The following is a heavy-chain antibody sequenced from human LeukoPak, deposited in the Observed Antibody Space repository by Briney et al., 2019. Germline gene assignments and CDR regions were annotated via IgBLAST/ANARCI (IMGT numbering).Heavy chain of an antibody. CDR2: IYYSGST. Sequence: ASETLSLTCTVSGGSISSYYWSWIRQPPGKGLEWIGYIYYSGSTNYNPSLKSRVTISVDTSKNQLSLKLSSVTAADTAVYYCAGDQLLWFGESNYYYYGMDVWGQGTTVTVSS. CDR3: AGDQLLWFGESNYYYYGMDV. D-gene: IGHD3-10*01. J-gene: IGHJ6*02. V-gene: IGHV4-59*01. CDR1: GGSISSYY.